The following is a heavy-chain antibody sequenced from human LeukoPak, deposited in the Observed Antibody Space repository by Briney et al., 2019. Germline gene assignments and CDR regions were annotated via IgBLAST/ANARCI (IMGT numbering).Heavy chain of an antibody. CDR1: AFTFSDYD. CDR2: ISYLSSHV. J-gene: IGHJ4*02. Sequence: GESLRLSCSASAFTFSDYDMNWVRQAPGKGLEWVSSISYLSSHVYYGDSVKGRFSISRDNAKNSLYLQMNSLGAEDTAIYYCGRAFPPLRTSSAGDLWGQGILVTVSS. V-gene: IGHV3-21*01. CDR3: GRAFPPLRTSSAGDL. D-gene: IGHD3-16*01.